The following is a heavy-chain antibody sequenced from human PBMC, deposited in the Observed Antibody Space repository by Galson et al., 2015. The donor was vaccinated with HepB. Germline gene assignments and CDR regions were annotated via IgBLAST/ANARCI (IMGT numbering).Heavy chain of an antibody. CDR2: MNPNSGNT. CDR1: GYTSTRYD. V-gene: IGHV1-8*01. J-gene: IGHJ4*02. CDR3: ARAGRRCSGGSCYPTY. D-gene: IGHD2-15*01. Sequence: SVKVSCKASGYTSTRYDINWVRQATGQGLEWMGWMNPNSGNTGYAQKFQGRVTMTRNTSISTAYMELSSLRSEDTAVYYCARAGRRCSGGSCYPTYWGQGTLVTVSS.